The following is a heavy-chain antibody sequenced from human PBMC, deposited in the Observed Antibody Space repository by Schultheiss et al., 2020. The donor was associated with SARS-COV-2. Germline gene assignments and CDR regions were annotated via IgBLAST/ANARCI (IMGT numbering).Heavy chain of an antibody. J-gene: IGHJ1*01. V-gene: IGHV3-74*01. CDR1: GFTFSSYW. CDR3: ARGVYSSGCSGPRGWVYFQH. D-gene: IGHD6-19*01. CDR2: INSDGSST. Sequence: GGSLRLSCAASGFTFSSYWMHWVRQAPGKGLVWVSRINSDGSSTSYADSVKGRFTISRDNAKNTLYLQMNSLNAEDTAGYYCARGVYSSGCSGPRGWVYFQHWGQGTLVTVSS.